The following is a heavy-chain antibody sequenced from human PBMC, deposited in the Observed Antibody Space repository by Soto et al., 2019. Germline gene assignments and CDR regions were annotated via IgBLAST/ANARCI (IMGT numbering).Heavy chain of an antibody. J-gene: IGHJ3*02. D-gene: IGHD6-19*01. CDR2: ISGGGGST. CDR1: GFTFSSYA. Sequence: GGSLRLSCAASGFTFSSYAMGWVRQAPGKGLDWVSAISGGGGSTYYAASVKGRFTISRDNSKNTLILQMNSLRAEDTAVYYCAKDRSRGSGPSYAFDIWGQGTMVTVSS. V-gene: IGHV3-23*01. CDR3: AKDRSRGSGPSYAFDI.